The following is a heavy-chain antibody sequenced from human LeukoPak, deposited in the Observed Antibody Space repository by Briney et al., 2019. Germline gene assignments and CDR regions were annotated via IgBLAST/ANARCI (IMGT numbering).Heavy chain of an antibody. V-gene: IGHV3-48*01. Sequence: GGSLRLSCAASGFTLSSYSMNWVRQAPGKGLEWVSYISSSSSTIYYADSVKGRFTISRDNAKNSLYLQMNSLRAEDTAVYYCATEYCSGGSCYSGGYWGQGTLVTVSS. J-gene: IGHJ4*02. CDR3: ATEYCSGGSCYSGGY. CDR2: ISSSSSTI. D-gene: IGHD2-15*01. CDR1: GFTLSSYS.